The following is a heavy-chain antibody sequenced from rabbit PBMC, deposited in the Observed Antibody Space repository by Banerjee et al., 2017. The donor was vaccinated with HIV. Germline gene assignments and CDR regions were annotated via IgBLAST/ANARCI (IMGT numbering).Heavy chain of an antibody. J-gene: IGHJ3*01. CDR1: GFSFSSSYY. V-gene: IGHV1S45*01. Sequence: QEQLVESGGGLVQPEGSLTLTCTASGFSFSSSYYMCWVRQAPGKGLEWIGCIYTGSGSTYYASWAKGRFTISKTSSTVTLQLNSLTAADTATYFCTRSASGYNFRVRLDLWGPGTLVTVS. CDR3: TRSASGYNFRVRLDL. D-gene: IGHD1-1*01. CDR2: IYTGSGST.